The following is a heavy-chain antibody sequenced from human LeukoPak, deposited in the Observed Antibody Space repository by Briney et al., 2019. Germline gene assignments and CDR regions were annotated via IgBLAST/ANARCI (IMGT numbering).Heavy chain of an antibody. Sequence: SVKVSCKASGGTFSSYAISWVRQAPGQGLEWMGGIIPIFGTANYAQKFQGRVTITADKSTSTAYMELSSLRSEDTAVYYCAGDRGPTMMGTCCPNDAFDIWGQGTMVTVSS. CDR2: IIPIFGTA. CDR3: AGDRGPTMMGTCCPNDAFDI. CDR1: GGTFSSYA. J-gene: IGHJ3*02. V-gene: IGHV1-69*06. D-gene: IGHD3-22*01.